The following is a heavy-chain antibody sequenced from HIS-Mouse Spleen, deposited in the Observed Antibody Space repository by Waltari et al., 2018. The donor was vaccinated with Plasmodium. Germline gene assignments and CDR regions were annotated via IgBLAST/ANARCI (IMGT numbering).Heavy chain of an antibody. D-gene: IGHD6-19*01. CDR1: GYTFTTYG. J-gene: IGHJ3*02. CDR3: ARGSAGDGFDI. Sequence: QVQLVQSGAEVKTPGASVKVSCKASGYTFTTYGIRLVRQAPGQGLEWMGWISAYNGNIKYAQKVQGRVTMTTDTSTSTAYMELRSLRSDDTAVYYCARGSAGDGFDIWGQGTLVTVSS. CDR2: ISAYNGNI. V-gene: IGHV1-18*01.